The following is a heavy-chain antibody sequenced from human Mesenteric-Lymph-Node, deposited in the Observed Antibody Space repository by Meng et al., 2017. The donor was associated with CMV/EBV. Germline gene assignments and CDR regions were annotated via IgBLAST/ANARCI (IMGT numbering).Heavy chain of an antibody. CDR2: MNPNTGKT. V-gene: IGHV1-8*01. J-gene: IGHJ5*02. D-gene: IGHD3-3*01. CDR1: FTTYD. CDR3: ARAKNYDFWSGFILNWFDP. Sequence: FTTYDINWVRQATGQGLEWMGWMNPNTGKTAYAQNFQGRVTMTRDTATGTAYMELNSLRSDDTAVYYCARAKNYDFWSGFILNWFDPWGQGTLVTVSS.